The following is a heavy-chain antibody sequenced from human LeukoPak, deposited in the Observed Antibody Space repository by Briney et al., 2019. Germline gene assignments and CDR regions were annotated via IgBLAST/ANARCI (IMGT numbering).Heavy chain of an antibody. D-gene: IGHD3-22*01. V-gene: IGHV1-18*01. Sequence: ASVKVSCKASGYSFASYGITWVRQAPGQGLEWMGWITAYNGDTKYAQKFQGRLTMTTDTSTSTANMELKSLRSDDTAVYYCARSLDDSSGYCPLDYWGQGTLVTVSS. CDR3: ARSLDDSSGYCPLDY. CDR1: GYSFASYG. J-gene: IGHJ4*02. CDR2: ITAYNGDT.